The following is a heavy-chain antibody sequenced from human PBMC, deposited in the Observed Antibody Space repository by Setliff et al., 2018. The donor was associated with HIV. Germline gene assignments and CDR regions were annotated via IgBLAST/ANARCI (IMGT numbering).Heavy chain of an antibody. D-gene: IGHD3-22*01. CDR1: GGSFSSYY. J-gene: IGHJ3*02. Sequence: SETLSLTCAVYGGSFSSYYWSWIRLPPGKGLEWIGEVNHRGIANYNPSLRGRVTISVDTSKNQFSLKLSSVTAADTAVYYCARLSDDRYYYDSSGYRGFDIWGQGTMVTVSS. V-gene: IGHV4-34*01. CDR3: ARLSDDRYYYDSSGYRGFDI. CDR2: VNHRGIA.